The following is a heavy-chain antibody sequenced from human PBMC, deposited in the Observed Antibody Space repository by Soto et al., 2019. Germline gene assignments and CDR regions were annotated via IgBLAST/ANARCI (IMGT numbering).Heavy chain of an antibody. J-gene: IGHJ6*02. V-gene: IGHV3-23*01. CDR3: AKGRSYYYYYGVDV. CDR1: GFTFSSCA. CDR2: IIASGGST. Sequence: GGSLRLSCAASGFTFSSCAMGWVRQAPGKGLEWVSDIIASGGSTYYADSVKGRFTISRDNSKSTLYLQMNSLRAEDTALYYCAKGRSYYYYYGVDVWGQGTTVTVSS.